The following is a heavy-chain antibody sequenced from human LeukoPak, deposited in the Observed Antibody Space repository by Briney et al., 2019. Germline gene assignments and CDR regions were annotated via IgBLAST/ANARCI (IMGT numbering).Heavy chain of an antibody. Sequence: ASVKVSCKASGYTFTDYYMHWVRQAPGQGLEGMGWINPNSGGTNYAQKFQGRVTTTRDTSISTAYMELSRLRSDDTAVYYCARGEREGIYSAPRDYWGQGTLVTVSS. J-gene: IGHJ4*02. D-gene: IGHD1-26*01. V-gene: IGHV1-2*02. CDR3: ARGEREGIYSAPRDY. CDR1: GYTFTDYY. CDR2: INPNSGGT.